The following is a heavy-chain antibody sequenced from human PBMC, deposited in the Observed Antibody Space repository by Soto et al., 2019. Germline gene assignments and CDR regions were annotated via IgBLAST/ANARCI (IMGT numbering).Heavy chain of an antibody. Sequence: QVQLAQSGAEVKKPGASVKVSCKASGYTFTSYDINWVRQATGQGLEWMGWMNPNSGNTGYAQKFQGRVTMPRHTSISTAYRQLSSLRSEDTAIYYCARERVHAFDIWGQGTMVTVSS. J-gene: IGHJ3*02. CDR1: GYTFTSYD. CDR3: ARERVHAFDI. V-gene: IGHV1-8*01. CDR2: MNPNSGNT.